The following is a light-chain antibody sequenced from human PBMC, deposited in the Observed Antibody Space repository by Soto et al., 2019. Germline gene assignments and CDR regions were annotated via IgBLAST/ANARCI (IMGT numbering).Light chain of an antibody. J-gene: IGLJ1*01. CDR3: SSYTSSSTYV. V-gene: IGLV2-18*02. Sequence: QSVLTQPPSVSGSPGQSVTISCTGTSSDVGSYNRVSWYQQPPGTAPKLMISAVSNRPSGVPDRFSGSKSGNTASLTISGLQAEDEADYYCSSYTSSSTYVFGTGTKLTVL. CDR2: AVS. CDR1: SSDVGSYNR.